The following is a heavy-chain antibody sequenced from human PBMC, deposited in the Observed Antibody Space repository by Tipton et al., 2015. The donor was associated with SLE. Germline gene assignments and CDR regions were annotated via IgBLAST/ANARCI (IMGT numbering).Heavy chain of an antibody. Sequence: SLRLSCAASGFTFSSYAMTWIRQAPGKGLEWVASIRGSGVTTYYAESVKGRFTISRDNAKNTVSLQMDSLRVEDTAVYYCARGDYMDVWGKGTMVTVSS. V-gene: IGHV3-23*01. CDR3: ARGDYMDV. CDR2: IRGSGVTT. CDR1: GFTFSSYA. J-gene: IGHJ6*03.